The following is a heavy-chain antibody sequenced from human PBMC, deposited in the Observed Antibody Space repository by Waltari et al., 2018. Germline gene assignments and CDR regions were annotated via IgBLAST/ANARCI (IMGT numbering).Heavy chain of an antibody. V-gene: IGHV1-2*02. Sequence: QVQLVQSGAEVKNPGASVKVSCEASGYTFAPSYIYWLRRAPGQGLEWMGWINPNGGGTNYAQKFQGRVTMTSDTSISTAYMELSGLKSDDTAVYYCARPHYCDTSGTSYFDLWGRGTLVTVSP. D-gene: IGHD3-22*01. CDR1: GYTFAPSY. CDR2: INPNGGGT. CDR3: ARPHYCDTSGTSYFDL. J-gene: IGHJ2*01.